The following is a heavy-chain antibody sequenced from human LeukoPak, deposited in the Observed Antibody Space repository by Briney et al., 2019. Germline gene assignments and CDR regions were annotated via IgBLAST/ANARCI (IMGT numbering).Heavy chain of an antibody. V-gene: IGHV5-51*01. Sequence: GGSLQISCKGSGYPFAIYWIGWVRQMPGKGLEWMGIIYPGDSDTRYSPSFQGQVTISADKSISTAYLQWSSLKASDTAMYYCARTAPYSSSWYAVDYWGQGTLVTVSS. J-gene: IGHJ4*02. CDR2: IYPGDSDT. D-gene: IGHD6-13*01. CDR3: ARTAPYSSSWYAVDY. CDR1: GYPFAIYW.